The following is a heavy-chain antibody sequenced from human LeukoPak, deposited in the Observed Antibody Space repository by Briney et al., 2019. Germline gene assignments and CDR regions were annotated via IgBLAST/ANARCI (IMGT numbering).Heavy chain of an antibody. D-gene: IGHD6-13*01. CDR2: INWDGGST. Sequence: GGSLRLSCAASGFNFDDYAMHWVRQAPGKGLEWVSLINWDGGSTYYADSVKGRFTISRDNSRNSLYLQMNSLRAEDTALYYCVKNTESSSWYGSFDSWGQGTLVTVSS. V-gene: IGHV3-43D*03. J-gene: IGHJ4*02. CDR1: GFNFDDYA. CDR3: VKNTESSSWYGSFDS.